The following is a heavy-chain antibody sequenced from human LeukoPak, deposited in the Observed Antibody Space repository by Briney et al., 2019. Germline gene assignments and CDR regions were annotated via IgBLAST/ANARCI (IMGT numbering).Heavy chain of an antibody. D-gene: IGHD3-10*01. Sequence: GGSLRLSCAASGFTFSSYSMNWVRQAPGKGLEWVSSISSSSSYIYYADSVKGRFTISRDNAKNSMYLQMNSLRAEDTAVYYCARDMVQGIYIHYWGQGTLVTVSS. CDR2: ISSSSSYI. V-gene: IGHV3-21*01. J-gene: IGHJ4*02. CDR3: ARDMVQGIYIHY. CDR1: GFTFSSYS.